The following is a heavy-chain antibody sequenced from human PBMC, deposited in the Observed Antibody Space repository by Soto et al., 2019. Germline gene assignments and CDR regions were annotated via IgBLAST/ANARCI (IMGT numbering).Heavy chain of an antibody. CDR3: AREDCSGGSCYLDP. CDR1: GFTFSSYG. CDR2: IWYDGSNK. D-gene: IGHD2-15*01. Sequence: VQLVESGGGVVQPGRSLRLSCAASGFTFSSYGMHWVRQAPGKGLEWVAVIWYDGSNKYYADSVKGRFTISRVNSKNTLYLQMNSLRAEDTAVYYCAREDCSGGSCYLDPWGQGTLVTVSS. J-gene: IGHJ5*02. V-gene: IGHV3-33*01.